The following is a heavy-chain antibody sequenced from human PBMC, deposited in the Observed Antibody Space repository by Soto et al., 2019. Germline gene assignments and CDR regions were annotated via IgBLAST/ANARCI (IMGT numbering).Heavy chain of an antibody. D-gene: IGHD2-2*02. CDR3: AREPVPAYIHHKWFDP. J-gene: IGHJ5*02. Sequence: SETLSLTCTISGGSITSGEYYWSWLRQPPGNGLEWIGYNYYSGSTYYNPSLGSRVTISIDTSKNQFSLKLSSVTAADTAAPSCAREPVPAYIHHKWFDPWGRRTLVTVS. CDR2: NYYSGST. V-gene: IGHV4-30-4*01. CDR1: GGSITSGEYY.